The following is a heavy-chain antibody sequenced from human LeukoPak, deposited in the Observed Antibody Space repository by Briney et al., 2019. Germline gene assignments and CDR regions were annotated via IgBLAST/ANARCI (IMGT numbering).Heavy chain of an antibody. CDR2: IKQDGSDK. J-gene: IGHJ4*02. CDR1: GFTFSSYW. D-gene: IGHD3-10*01. CDR3: AKDRYYGSGTYFFDY. V-gene: IGHV3-7*01. Sequence: GGSLRLSCAASGFTFSSYWMSWVRQAPGKGLEWVANIKQDGSDKYYADSVKGRFTISRDNSKNTLYLQMNSLRPEDTGVYLCAKDRYYGSGTYFFDYWGQGTLVTVSS.